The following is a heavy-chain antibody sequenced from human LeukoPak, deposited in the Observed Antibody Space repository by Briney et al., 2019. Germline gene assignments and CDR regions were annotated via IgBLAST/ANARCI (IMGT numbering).Heavy chain of an antibody. CDR1: GGSFSGYY. J-gene: IGHJ4*02. Sequence: PSETLSLTCAVYGGSFSGYYWSWIRQPPGKGLEWIGEINHSGSTNYNPSLKSRATISVDTSKNQFSLKLSSVTAADTAVYYCARGFNDILTGYYYFAYWGQGTPVTVSS. CDR3: ARGFNDILTGYYYFAY. V-gene: IGHV4-34*01. CDR2: INHSGST. D-gene: IGHD3-9*01.